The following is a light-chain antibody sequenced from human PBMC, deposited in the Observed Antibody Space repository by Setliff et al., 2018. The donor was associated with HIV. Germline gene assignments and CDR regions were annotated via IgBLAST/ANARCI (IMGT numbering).Light chain of an antibody. V-gene: IGLV2-14*01. J-gene: IGLJ1*01. CDR2: DVS. Sequence: QSALTQPASVSGSPGQSITISRTGTSSDIGGFNYVSWYQLHPGKAPKLMILDVSLRPSGVSNRFSGSKSGNTASLTISGLRAEDEADYFCNSYRSSSPDVFGTGTKVTVL. CDR3: NSYRSSSPDV. CDR1: SSDIGGFNY.